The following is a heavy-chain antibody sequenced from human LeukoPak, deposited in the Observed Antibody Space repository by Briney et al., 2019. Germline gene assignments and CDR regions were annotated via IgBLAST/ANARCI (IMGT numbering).Heavy chain of an antibody. J-gene: IGHJ6*03. V-gene: IGHV4-59*08. Sequence: SETLSLTCTVSGVSISSYYWSWIRQPPGKGLEWIGYIYYTGTTNYNSSLKSRVTISADTSKYQFSLKLSSVTAADTAVYYCARLDTNNYYYYMDFWGKGTTVTVSS. D-gene: IGHD3-9*01. CDR1: GVSISSYY. CDR3: ARLDTNNYYYYMDF. CDR2: IYYTGTT.